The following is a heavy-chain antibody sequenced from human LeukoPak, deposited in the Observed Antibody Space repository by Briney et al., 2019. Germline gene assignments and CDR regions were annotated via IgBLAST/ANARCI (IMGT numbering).Heavy chain of an antibody. J-gene: IGHJ6*03. CDR3: AKNGDGGAYCSGGTCYPCYYYYMDV. CDR2: ISGSGGST. D-gene: IGHD2-15*01. V-gene: IGHV3-23*01. CDR1: GFTFSSYG. Sequence: PGGSLRLSCAASGFTFSSYGMSWVRQAPGKGLEWVSAISGSGGSTYYADSVKGQFTISRDNSKNTLYLQMNSLSAEYTAVYYCAKNGDGGAYCSGGTCYPCYYYYMDVWGKGTTVTISS.